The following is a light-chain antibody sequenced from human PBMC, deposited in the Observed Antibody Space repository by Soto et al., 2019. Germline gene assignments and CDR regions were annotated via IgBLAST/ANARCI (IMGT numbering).Light chain of an antibody. CDR3: QQYGSSPRT. J-gene: IGKJ1*01. CDR1: QSVSSSY. CDR2: GAS. Sequence: DIALTQSPGTLSLSAGERATLSCRSSQSVSSSYLAWYQQKPGQAPRLIIYGASSRATGIPDRFIGSGSGTDFTLTISRLEPEDFAAYYCQQYGSSPRTFGQGTKVDIK. V-gene: IGKV3-20*01.